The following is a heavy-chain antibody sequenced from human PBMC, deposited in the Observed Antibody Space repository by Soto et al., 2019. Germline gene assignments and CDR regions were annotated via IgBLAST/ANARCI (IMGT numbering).Heavy chain of an antibody. CDR2: ISWNSGSI. CDR1: GFTFDDYA. J-gene: IGHJ4*02. D-gene: IGHD3-22*01. V-gene: IGHV3-9*01. Sequence: EVQLVESGGGLVQPGRSLRLSCAASGFTFDDYAMHWVRQAPGKGLEWVSGISWNSGSIGYADSVKGRFTISRDNAKNSLYLQMNSLRAEDTALYYCAKDSGYYYDSSGFGPPDYWGQGTLVAVSS. CDR3: AKDSGYYYDSSGFGPPDY.